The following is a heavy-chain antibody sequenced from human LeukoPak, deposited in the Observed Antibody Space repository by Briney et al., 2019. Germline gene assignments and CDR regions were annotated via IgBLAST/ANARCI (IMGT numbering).Heavy chain of an antibody. D-gene: IGHD3-10*01. Sequence: AGASLQISCQGSGYSFTSYWIGWVRQMPGKGLEWMGIIYPGDSDTRYSPSFQGQVTISADKSISTAYLQWSSLKASDTAMYYCARRSYWFDPWGQGTLVTVSS. J-gene: IGHJ5*02. CDR1: GYSFTSYW. V-gene: IGHV5-51*01. CDR2: IYPGDSDT. CDR3: ARRSYWFDP.